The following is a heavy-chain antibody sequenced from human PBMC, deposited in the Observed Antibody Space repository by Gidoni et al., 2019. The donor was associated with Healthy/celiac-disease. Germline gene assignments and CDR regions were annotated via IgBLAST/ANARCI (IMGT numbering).Heavy chain of an antibody. CDR1: GFTFSSYA. J-gene: IGHJ6*02. D-gene: IGHD3-3*01. CDR3: AKVGSGNYDFWSGRGGGMDV. CDR2: ISGSGGST. Sequence: EVQLLESGGGLVQPGGSLRLSCAASGFTFSSYAMSWVRQAPGKGLEWVPAISGSGGSTYYADSVKGRFTISRDNSKNTRYLQMNSLRAEDTAVYYCAKVGSGNYDFWSGRGGGMDVWGQGTTVTVSS. V-gene: IGHV3-23*01.